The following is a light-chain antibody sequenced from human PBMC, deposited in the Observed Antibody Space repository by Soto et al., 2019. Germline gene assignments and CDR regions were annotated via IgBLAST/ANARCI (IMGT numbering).Light chain of an antibody. CDR2: EVS. CDR3: SSYADSDTLYV. V-gene: IGLV2-14*01. Sequence: QSVLTQPASVSGSAGQSITISCTGTSSDVGAYNYVSWYQQHPGKAPKLLIFEVSSRPSGVSNRFSGSKSGSTASLTISGLXAEDEADYYCSSYADSDTLYVFGTGTKVTVL. CDR1: SSDVGAYNY. J-gene: IGLJ1*01.